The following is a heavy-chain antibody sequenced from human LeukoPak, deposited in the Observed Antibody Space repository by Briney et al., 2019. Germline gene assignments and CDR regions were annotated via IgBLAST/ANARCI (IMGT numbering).Heavy chain of an antibody. CDR1: GYTFTSYD. D-gene: IGHD7-27*01. Sequence: GASVTVSCTASGYTFTSYDFNWVRQATGQRPEWMGWMSPSSGDTGYAQKFQDRVTMTRNTSISTAYMELSSLRSDDTAVYYCARGPPNWGYDYWGPGTLVTVSS. J-gene: IGHJ4*02. CDR2: MSPSSGDT. V-gene: IGHV1-8*01. CDR3: ARGPPNWGYDY.